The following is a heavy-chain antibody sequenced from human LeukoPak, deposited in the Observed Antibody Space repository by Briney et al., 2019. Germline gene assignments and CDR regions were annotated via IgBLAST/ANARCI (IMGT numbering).Heavy chain of an antibody. CDR3: ARVGRLGYYYMDV. J-gene: IGHJ6*03. CDR2: ISSSSSYI. Sequence: GGSLRLSCAASGFTFSSYSMNWVRQAPGKGLEWVSSISSSSSYIYYADSVKGRFTISSDNAKTSLYLKMNSLRAEDTAVYYCARVGRLGYYYMDVWGKGTTVTVSS. V-gene: IGHV3-21*01. CDR1: GFTFSSYS. D-gene: IGHD3-9*01.